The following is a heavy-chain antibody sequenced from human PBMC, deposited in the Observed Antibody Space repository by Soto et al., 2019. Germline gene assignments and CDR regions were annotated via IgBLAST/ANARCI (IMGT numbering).Heavy chain of an antibody. CDR3: ARSGVITWAAGYYGMDV. Sequence: QVQLVQSGAEVKKPGASVKVSCKASGYTFTSYGISWVRQAPGQGLEWMGWISAYNGNTNYAQKLQGRVTMTTDTSTRTDYMELRSLRSDDTAVYYCARSGVITWAAGYYGMDVWGQGTTVTVSS. CDR2: ISAYNGNT. V-gene: IGHV1-18*04. CDR1: GYTFTSYG. D-gene: IGHD3-16*01. J-gene: IGHJ6*02.